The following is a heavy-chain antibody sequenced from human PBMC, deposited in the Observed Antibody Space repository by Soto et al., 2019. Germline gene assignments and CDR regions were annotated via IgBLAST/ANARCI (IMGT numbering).Heavy chain of an antibody. D-gene: IGHD3-3*01. CDR2: IIPILGIA. CDR3: ARSVWSGYYYFDY. Sequence: QVQLVQSGAEVKKPGSSVKVSCKASGGTFSSYTISWVRQAPGQGLERMGRIIPILGIANYAQKFQGRVTITADKSTSTAYMELSSLRSEDTAVYYCARSVWSGYYYFDYWGQGTLVTVSS. V-gene: IGHV1-69*02. CDR1: GGTFSSYT. J-gene: IGHJ4*02.